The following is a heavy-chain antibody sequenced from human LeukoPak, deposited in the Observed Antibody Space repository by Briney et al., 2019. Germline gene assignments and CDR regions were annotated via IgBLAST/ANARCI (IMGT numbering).Heavy chain of an antibody. J-gene: IGHJ6*02. CDR1: GGSISSGGYY. D-gene: IGHD6-13*01. V-gene: IGHV4-31*03. Sequence: PSQTLSLTCTVSGGSISSGGYYWSWIRQHPGKGLEWIGYIYYSGNTYYNPSLKSRVTISVDTSKNQFSLKLSSVTAADTAVYYCAREGAAAYYYYGMDVWGQGTTVTVSS. CDR2: IYYSGNT. CDR3: AREGAAAYYYYGMDV.